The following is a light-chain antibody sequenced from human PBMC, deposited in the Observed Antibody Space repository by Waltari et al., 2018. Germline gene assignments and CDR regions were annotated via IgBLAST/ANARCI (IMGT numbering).Light chain of an antibody. Sequence: QSVLTQPPSVSGAPGPKVTISCNGSGSNTGAGSEQHRYQQLPGKAPRLLIYGVNTRPLGVPDRFFGSQSGTSASLAITGLQAEDEGDYYCQSYDTSLSVVFGGGTKLTVL. CDR1: GSNTGAGSE. J-gene: IGLJ2*01. CDR2: GVN. CDR3: QSYDTSLSVV. V-gene: IGLV1-40*01.